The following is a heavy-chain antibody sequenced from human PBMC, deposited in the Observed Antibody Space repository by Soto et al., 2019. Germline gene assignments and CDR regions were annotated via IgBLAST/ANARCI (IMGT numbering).Heavy chain of an antibody. D-gene: IGHD3-9*01. Sequence: PGGSLRLSCAASGFTFSSYSMNWVRQAPGKGLEWVSSISSSSSYIYYADSVKGRFTISRDNAKNSLYLQMNSLRAEDTAVYYCARDPPKDYDILTGYYLGGQGTLVTVSS. CDR1: GFTFSSYS. J-gene: IGHJ4*02. CDR2: ISSSSSYI. CDR3: ARDPPKDYDILTGYYL. V-gene: IGHV3-21*01.